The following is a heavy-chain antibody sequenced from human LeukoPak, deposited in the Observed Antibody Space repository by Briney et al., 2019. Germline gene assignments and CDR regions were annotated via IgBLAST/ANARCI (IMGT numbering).Heavy chain of an antibody. V-gene: IGHV3-64*02. CDR2: ISSNGDNT. CDR3: ARDGVGAYNWFDP. J-gene: IGHJ5*02. D-gene: IGHD1-26*01. CDR1: GFSFSSYT. Sequence: GGSLRLSCAASGFSFSSYTMSWVRQAPGKGLQYVAAISSNGDNTYYAGSVKGRFTISRDNSKNTLYLQMGSLRVEDMAVYYCARDGVGAYNWFDPWGQGTLVTVSS.